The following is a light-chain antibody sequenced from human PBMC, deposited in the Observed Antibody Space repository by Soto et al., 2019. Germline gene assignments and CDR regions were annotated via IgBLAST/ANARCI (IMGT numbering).Light chain of an antibody. CDR3: QILGTGIYV. CDR1: SGHSSYA. V-gene: IGLV4-69*01. Sequence: QLVLTQSHSASASLGASVKLTCTLRSGHSSYAIAWHQQQPEKGPRYLMKLNSDGSHSKGDGIPDRLSGSSSGAERYLTISSLQSEDEADYYCQILGTGIYVFGNGTKLTVL. J-gene: IGLJ1*01. CDR2: LNSDGSH.